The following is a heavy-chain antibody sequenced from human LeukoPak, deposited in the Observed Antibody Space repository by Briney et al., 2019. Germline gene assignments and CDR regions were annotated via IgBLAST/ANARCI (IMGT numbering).Heavy chain of an antibody. CDR1: GYTFTSYH. CDR2: IDPNNGNT. D-gene: IGHD3-16*02. CDR3: ARGVVAGLDY. V-gene: IGHV1-8*01. Sequence: GASVRVSCKASGYTFTSYHINWVRQATGQGLEWMGWIDPNNGNTDYAQSFQGRVTMTRDTSMRTAYMELSSLRSEDTAVYYCARGVVAGLDYWGQGTLVTVSS. J-gene: IGHJ4*02.